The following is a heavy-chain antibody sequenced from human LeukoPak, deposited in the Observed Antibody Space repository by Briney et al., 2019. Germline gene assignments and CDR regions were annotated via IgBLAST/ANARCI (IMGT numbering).Heavy chain of an antibody. D-gene: IGHD2-2*01. V-gene: IGHV4-61*08. J-gene: IGHJ4*02. CDR1: GGSISSGGYY. CDR2: INYSGST. Sequence: SETLSLTCTVSGGSISSGGYYWSWIRQPPGKGLEWIGYINYSGSTNYNPSLKSRVTISVDTSKNQFSLKLSSVTAADTAVYYCARVGSSTNGEIDYWGQGTLVTVSS. CDR3: ARVGSSTNGEIDY.